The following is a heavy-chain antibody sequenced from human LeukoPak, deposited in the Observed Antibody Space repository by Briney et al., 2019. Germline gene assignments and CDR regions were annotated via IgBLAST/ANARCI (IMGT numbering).Heavy chain of an antibody. CDR2: IYSGGST. CDR3: AKEDQKPY. CDR1: GFTVSSNY. Sequence: PGGSLRLSCAASGFTVSSNYMSWVRQAPGKGLEWVSIIYSGGSTYYADSVRGRFTISRDNSKNTLYLLMNSLRAEDTAVYYCAKEDQKPYWGQGTLVTVSS. V-gene: IGHV3-66*01. D-gene: IGHD2-2*01. J-gene: IGHJ4*02.